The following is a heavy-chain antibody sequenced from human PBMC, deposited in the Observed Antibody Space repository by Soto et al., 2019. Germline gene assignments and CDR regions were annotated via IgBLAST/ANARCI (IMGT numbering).Heavy chain of an antibody. Sequence: PGGSLRLSYVASGFTVADYAMHWVRQAPGKGLEWVSGISANGDTIDYADSVKGRFTISRDNAKNSLFLQMNSLRPEDTALYYCAKDMKWGGMTTIHYFDSWGQGT. D-gene: IGHD4-17*01. J-gene: IGHJ4*02. V-gene: IGHV3-9*01. CDR2: ISANGDTI. CDR1: GFTVADYA. CDR3: AKDMKWGGMTTIHYFDS.